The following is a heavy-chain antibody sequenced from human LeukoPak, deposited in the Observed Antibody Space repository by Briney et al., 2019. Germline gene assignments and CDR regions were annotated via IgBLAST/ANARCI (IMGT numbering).Heavy chain of an antibody. V-gene: IGHV3-30-3*01. CDR3: ARAPGYSYGYKLDY. Sequence: GGSPRLSCAASGFTFSSYAMHWVRQAPGKGLEWVAVISYDGSNKYYADSVKGRFTISRDNSKNTLYLQMNSLRAEDTAVYYCARAPGYSYGYKLDYWGQGTLVTVSS. CDR2: ISYDGSNK. CDR1: GFTFSSYA. J-gene: IGHJ4*02. D-gene: IGHD5-18*01.